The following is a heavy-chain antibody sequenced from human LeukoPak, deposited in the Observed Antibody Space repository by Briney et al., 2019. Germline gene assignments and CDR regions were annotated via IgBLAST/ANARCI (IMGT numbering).Heavy chain of an antibody. J-gene: IGHJ4*02. Sequence: PSATLSLTCAVYGGSFSGYYWSWIRQPPGQGLEWIGEINHSGSTNYNPSLKSRVTISVDTSKNQFSLKLSSVTAADTAVYYCARGMGIAAAGGNFDYWGQGTLVTVSS. D-gene: IGHD6-13*01. CDR3: ARGMGIAAAGGNFDY. V-gene: IGHV4-34*01. CDR1: GGSFSGYY. CDR2: INHSGST.